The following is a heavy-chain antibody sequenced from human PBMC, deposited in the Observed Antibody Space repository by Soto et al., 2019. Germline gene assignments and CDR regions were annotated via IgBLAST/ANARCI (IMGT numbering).Heavy chain of an antibody. CDR1: GDSIVSANW. Sequence: QVQLLESGPGLVKPSGTLSLTCDVSGDSIVSANWWTWVRQSPGKGLEWIGEIHHSGSTNYNPFLKSRVLISVDKSRNQFSLRLTSVTAADTAVYYCASQNYCDDDCYVFDYWGQGSLVTVSS. CDR2: IHHSGST. CDR3: ASQNYCDDDCYVFDY. J-gene: IGHJ4*02. V-gene: IGHV4-4*02. D-gene: IGHD2-21*02.